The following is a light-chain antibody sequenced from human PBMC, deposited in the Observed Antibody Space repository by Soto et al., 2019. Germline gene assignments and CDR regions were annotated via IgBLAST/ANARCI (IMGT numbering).Light chain of an antibody. CDR3: QTWGTGSWV. V-gene: IGLV4-69*01. CDR1: SGHSSYA. CDR2: LNSDGSH. J-gene: IGLJ3*02. Sequence: QPVLTQSPSASASLGASVKLTCTLSSGHSSYAIAWHQQQPEKGPRYLMKLNSDGSHSKGDGIPDRFSGSSSGAERYLTISSLQSEDEADYSCQTWGTGSWVFGGGTKVTVL.